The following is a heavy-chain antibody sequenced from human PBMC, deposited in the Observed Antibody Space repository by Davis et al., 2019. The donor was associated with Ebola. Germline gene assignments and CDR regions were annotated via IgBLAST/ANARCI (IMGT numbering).Heavy chain of an antibody. V-gene: IGHV1-46*01. CDR3: ARVRGDRLGFDY. J-gene: IGHJ4*02. CDR1: GYTFTSYY. Sequence: ASVTVSCKASGYTFTSYYMHWVRQAPGQGLEWMGIINPSGGSTSYAQKFQGRVTMTRDTSTSTVYMELSSLRSEDTAVYYCARVRGDRLGFDYWGQGTLVTVSS. CDR2: INPSGGST. D-gene: IGHD2-21*02.